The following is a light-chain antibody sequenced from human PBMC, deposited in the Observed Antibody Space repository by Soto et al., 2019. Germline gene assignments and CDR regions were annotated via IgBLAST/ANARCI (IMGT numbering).Light chain of an antibody. CDR3: QQYGSSSWT. J-gene: IGKJ1*01. CDR2: GAS. CDR1: QSVSSSY. Sequence: EIVLTQSPATLSLSPWERATLSCRASQSVSSSYLAWYQRKPGQAPRLLIYGASSRATGIPDRFSGSGSGTDFTLTISRLEPEDFAVYYCQQYGSSSWTFGQGTKVDIK. V-gene: IGKV3-20*01.